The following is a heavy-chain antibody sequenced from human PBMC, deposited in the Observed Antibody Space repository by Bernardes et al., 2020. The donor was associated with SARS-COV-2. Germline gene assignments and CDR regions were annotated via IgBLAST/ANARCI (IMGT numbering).Heavy chain of an antibody. D-gene: IGHD3-22*01. CDR3: TTLLSLTVVVYAFDI. CDR1: GYTLSDLS. CDR2: FDPEDGEA. Sequence: ASVKVSCKVSGYTLSDLSMHWVRQAPGKGLEWMGSFDPEDGEAIYAQKFLGRVTMTADTSTYTSYMELSSLRSDDTAGYYCTTLLSLTVVVYAFDIWGQVKTVIVTS. J-gene: IGHJ3*02. V-gene: IGHV1-24*01.